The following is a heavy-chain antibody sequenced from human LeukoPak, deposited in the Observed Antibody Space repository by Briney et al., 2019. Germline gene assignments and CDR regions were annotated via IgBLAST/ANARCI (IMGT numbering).Heavy chain of an antibody. CDR3: ARRSPSGSYPWGGYYYYYYMDV. CDR1: GFTFSSYW. J-gene: IGHJ6*03. Sequence: PGGSLRLSCAASGFTFSSYWMHWVRQAPGKGLVWVSRINSDGSSTSYADSVKGRFTISRDNAKNTLYLQMNSLRAEDTAVYYCARRSPSGSYPWGGYYYYYYMDVWGKGTTVTVSS. D-gene: IGHD1-26*01. CDR2: INSDGSST. V-gene: IGHV3-74*01.